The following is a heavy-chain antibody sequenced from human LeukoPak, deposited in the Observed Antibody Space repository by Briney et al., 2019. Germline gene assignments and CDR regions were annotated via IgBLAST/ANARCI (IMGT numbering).Heavy chain of an antibody. CDR3: AREGYSSSAATY. CDR1: GFTFSSHA. J-gene: IGHJ4*02. Sequence: GGSLRLSCAASGFTFSSHAMSWVRQAPGKGLEWVAHINQDGSARYYVDSVKGRFTISRDNAQDSVFLQMNSLIAEDTAVYFCAREGYSSSAATYWGQGTLVAVSS. D-gene: IGHD4-11*01. V-gene: IGHV3-7*01. CDR2: INQDGSAR.